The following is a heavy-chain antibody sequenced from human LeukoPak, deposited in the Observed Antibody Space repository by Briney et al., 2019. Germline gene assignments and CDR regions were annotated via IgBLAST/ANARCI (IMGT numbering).Heavy chain of an antibody. J-gene: IGHJ5*02. CDR1: GFIFSSYA. Sequence: GGSLRLSCAASGFIFSSYAMMWVRQAPGKGLEWVSSITGGGDGTYYADSVEGRFAISRDNSKNTLYLHMNSLRAEDTAVYYCAKGAATGSVDWFDPWGQGTVVTVSS. V-gene: IGHV3-23*01. CDR2: ITGGGDGT. D-gene: IGHD6-13*01. CDR3: AKGAATGSVDWFDP.